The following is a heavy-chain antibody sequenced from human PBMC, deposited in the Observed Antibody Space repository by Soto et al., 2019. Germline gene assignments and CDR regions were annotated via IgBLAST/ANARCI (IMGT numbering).Heavy chain of an antibody. Sequence: GGSLRLSCAASGFTFSSYSMNWVRQAPGKGLEWVSAISGSGGSTYYAGSVKGRFTISRDNSKNTLYLQMNSLRAEDTAVYYCAKTSYYYDSSGYGPFDYWGQGTLVTVSS. CDR2: ISGSGGST. V-gene: IGHV3-23*01. J-gene: IGHJ4*02. CDR1: GFTFSSYS. D-gene: IGHD3-22*01. CDR3: AKTSYYYDSSGYGPFDY.